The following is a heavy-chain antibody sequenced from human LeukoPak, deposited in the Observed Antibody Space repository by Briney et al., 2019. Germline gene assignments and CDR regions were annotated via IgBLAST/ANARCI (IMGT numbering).Heavy chain of an antibody. J-gene: IGHJ5*02. Sequence: LPGGSLRLSCAASGFTFSSYWMHWVRQAPGKGLEWVSAISGSGGSTYYADSVKGRFTISRDNSKNTLYLQMNSLRAEDTAVYYCAKVSEIVVVPAAIIDPWGQGTLVTVSS. D-gene: IGHD2-2*02. V-gene: IGHV3-23*01. CDR2: ISGSGGST. CDR1: GFTFSSYW. CDR3: AKVSEIVVVPAAIIDP.